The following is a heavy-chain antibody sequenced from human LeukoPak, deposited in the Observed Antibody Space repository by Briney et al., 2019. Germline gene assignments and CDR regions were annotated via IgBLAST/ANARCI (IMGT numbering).Heavy chain of an antibody. V-gene: IGHV3-11*03. D-gene: IGHD1-1*01. CDR1: GFTFSDSP. J-gene: IGHJ4*02. CDR3: AKPGETSNYYFDS. CDR2: INKDSKYI. Sequence: GGSLRLSCSASGFTFSDSPMNWVRQAPGKGLQWLSYINKDSKYIYYSESVRGRFTISRDNAKNTLYLQMNSLRAEDTALYYCAKPGETSNYYFDSWGQGTLVTVSS.